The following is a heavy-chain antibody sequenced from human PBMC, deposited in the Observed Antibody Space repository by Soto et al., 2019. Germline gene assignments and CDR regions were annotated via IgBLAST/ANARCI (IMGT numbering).Heavy chain of an antibody. CDR2: MNPNSGNT. CDR1: GYTFTGYY. CDR3: ARGDYYDSSGYGYGMDV. J-gene: IGHJ6*02. Sequence: ASVKVSCKASGYTFTGYYMHWVRQAPGQGLERMGWMNPNSGNTGYAQKFQGRVTMTRNTSISTAYMELSSLRSEDTAVYYCARGDYYDSSGYGYGMDVWGQGTTVTVSS. D-gene: IGHD3-22*01. V-gene: IGHV1-8*02.